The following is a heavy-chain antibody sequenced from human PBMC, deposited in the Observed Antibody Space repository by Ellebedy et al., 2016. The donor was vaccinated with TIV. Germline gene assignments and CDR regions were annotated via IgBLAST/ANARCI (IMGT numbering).Heavy chain of an antibody. CDR1: GGSISSSSFF. J-gene: IGHJ4*02. V-gene: IGHV4-39*07. CDR2: IYYSGST. CDR3: ARVLRAGRDGDFFDA. Sequence: MPGGSLRLSCNVSGGSISSSSFFWGWLRQPPGKGLDWIGNIYYSGSTYNSPSLRSRVTISMDTSKNQFSLNLNSVTAADTAVYYCARVLRAGRDGDFFDAWGQGTLVTVSS. D-gene: IGHD1-1*01.